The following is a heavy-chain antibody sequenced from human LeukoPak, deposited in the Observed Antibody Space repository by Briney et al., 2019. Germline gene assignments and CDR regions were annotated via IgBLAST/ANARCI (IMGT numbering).Heavy chain of an antibody. D-gene: IGHD3-10*01. CDR3: ARHRGRYYDSGSYYYFDY. Sequence: GGSLRLSCAASGFTFSSYAMSWVRQAPGKGLVWVSRISPDGSTTGHADSVMGRFTTSRDNAKNTLFLQMNSLRAEDTAVYYCARHRGRYYDSGSYYYFDYWGQGTLVTVSS. J-gene: IGHJ4*02. V-gene: IGHV3-74*01. CDR1: GFTFSSYA. CDR2: ISPDGSTT.